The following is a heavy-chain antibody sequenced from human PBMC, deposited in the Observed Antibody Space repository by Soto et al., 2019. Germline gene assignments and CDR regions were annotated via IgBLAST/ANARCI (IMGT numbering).Heavy chain of an antibody. CDR1: GGSISSSNW. CDR2: IYHSGST. V-gene: IGHV4-4*02. Sequence: SETLSLTCAVSGGSISSSNWWSWVRQPPGKGLEWIGEIYHSGSTNYNPSLKSRVTISVDKSKNQFSLKLSSVTAADTAVYYCATLSVLLWFGELTNKYYYYGMDVWGQGTTVT. CDR3: ATLSVLLWFGELTNKYYYYGMDV. J-gene: IGHJ6*02. D-gene: IGHD3-10*01.